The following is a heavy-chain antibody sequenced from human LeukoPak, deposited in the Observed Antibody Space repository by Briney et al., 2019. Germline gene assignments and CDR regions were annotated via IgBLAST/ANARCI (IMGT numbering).Heavy chain of an antibody. CDR2: ISGSGSST. Sequence: GGSLRLSCAASGFTFSSFAMNWVRQAPGKGLERVSAISGSGSSTYYADSVKGRFTISRDNSKNTMYLQMNSLRAEDTAVYYCAKDLVGLGLIDYWGQGTLVTVSS. CDR1: GFTFSSFA. J-gene: IGHJ4*02. CDR3: AKDLVGLGLIDY. V-gene: IGHV3-23*01. D-gene: IGHD2-21*01.